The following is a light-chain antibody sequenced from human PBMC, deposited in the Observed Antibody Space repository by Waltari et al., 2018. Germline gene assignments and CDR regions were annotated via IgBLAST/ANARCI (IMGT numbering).Light chain of an antibody. V-gene: IGLV2-14*03. CDR3: SSYTTTSAII. CDR1: SSDVGGYNS. CDR2: DVS. Sequence: QSALTQPASVSGSPGQSITISCTGTSSDVGGYNSVAWYQQYPGKAPKLILFDVSRWPSGVSNRFSGSKSGNTASLTISGLQAEDEADYYCSSYTTTSAIIFGGGTTLTVL. J-gene: IGLJ2*01.